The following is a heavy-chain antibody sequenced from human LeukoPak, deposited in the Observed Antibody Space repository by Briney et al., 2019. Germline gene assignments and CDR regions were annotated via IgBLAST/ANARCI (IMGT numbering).Heavy chain of an antibody. Sequence: GGSLRLSCAASGLSFTIEALCLLRLAPGKGLEWVSGISGRVERTWFACFVEGRFTIATDNTNNTLYLQMISLRAEDTAVYYCAKGSSSFFYDSNGYYDLTFDYWGQGTLVTVSS. CDR2: ISGRVERT. CDR3: AKGSSSFFYDSNGYYDLTFDY. CDR1: GLSFTIEA. D-gene: IGHD3-22*01. J-gene: IGHJ4*02. V-gene: IGHV3-23*01.